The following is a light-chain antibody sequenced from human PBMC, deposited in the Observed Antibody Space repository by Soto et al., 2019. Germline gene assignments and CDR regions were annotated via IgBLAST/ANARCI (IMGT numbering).Light chain of an antibody. Sequence: IVNQKAPATVNMTKRARATLSCRASQSVSSNLAWYQQKPGQAPRLLIYGASTRATGIPARFSGSGSGTEFTLTISSLQSEQFAEYHCQQYNNWSQPVGQGIKVDI. CDR2: GAS. CDR1: QSVSSN. J-gene: IGKJ1*01. V-gene: IGKV3-15*01. CDR3: QQYNNWSQP.